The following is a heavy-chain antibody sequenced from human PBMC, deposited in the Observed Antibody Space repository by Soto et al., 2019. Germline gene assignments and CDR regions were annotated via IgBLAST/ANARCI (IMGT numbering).Heavy chain of an antibody. J-gene: IGHJ4*02. V-gene: IGHV4-34*01. CDR1: GGSISGYY. CDR3: ARDKITGLFDY. Sequence: QVQLQQWGAGLLKPSETLSLTYAVYGGSISGYYWTWIRQPPGTGLEWIGEINHSGSTNYNPSLKSRVTISVDPSKNQFSLKLTSVTAADTAVYYCARDKITGLFDYWGQGTLVTVSS. D-gene: IGHD2-8*02. CDR2: INHSGST.